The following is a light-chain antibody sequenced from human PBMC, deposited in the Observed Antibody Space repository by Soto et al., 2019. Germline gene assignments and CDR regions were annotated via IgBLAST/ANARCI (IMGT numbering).Light chain of an antibody. CDR2: GAS. CDR1: ESVSSN. J-gene: IGKJ5*01. Sequence: TPCPDTLSVSPWEIGTLSFMASESVSSNVAWYQQRPGQAPRLLIYGASTRATDTPVRFRGSGSGTEFTLTISSLQSEDLGVYYCQQYNNWPPSIIFGQGARLEIK. CDR3: QQYNNWPPSII. V-gene: IGKV3-15*01.